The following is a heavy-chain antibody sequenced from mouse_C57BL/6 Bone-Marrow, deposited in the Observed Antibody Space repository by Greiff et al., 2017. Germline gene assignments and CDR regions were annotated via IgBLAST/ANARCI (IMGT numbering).Heavy chain of an antibody. V-gene: IGHV1-74*01. D-gene: IGHD1-1*01. J-gene: IGHJ2*01. CDR1: GYTFTSYW. CDR3: AILAFITTVVADYCDY. CDR2: IHPSDSDT. Sequence: VQLQQPGAELVKPGASVKVSCKASGYTFTSYWMHWVKQRPGQGLEWIGRIHPSDSDTNYNQKFKGKATLTVDKSSSTAYMQLSSLTSEESAVYYCAILAFITTVVADYCDYWGQGTTLTVSS.